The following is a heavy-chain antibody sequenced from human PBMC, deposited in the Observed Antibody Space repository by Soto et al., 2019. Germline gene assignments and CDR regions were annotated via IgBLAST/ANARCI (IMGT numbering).Heavy chain of an antibody. J-gene: IGHJ4*02. CDR3: ARGRASGSYYLLDY. V-gene: IGHV1-8*01. D-gene: IGHD3-10*01. CDR1: GNTFTSYD. CDR2: INPNSGNI. Sequence: QVQLVQSGAEVKKPGASVKVSCKASGNTFTSYDINWVRQATGHGLEWMGWINPNSGNIVYAQKFQGRVTMTRDTAIRTAYMEVSRLRSDDTAVYYCARGRASGSYYLLDYWGQGTLVTVSS.